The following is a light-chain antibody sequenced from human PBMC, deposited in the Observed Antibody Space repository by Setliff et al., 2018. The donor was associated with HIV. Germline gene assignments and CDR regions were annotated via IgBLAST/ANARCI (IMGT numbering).Light chain of an antibody. CDR1: SSDVGAYDY. V-gene: IGLV2-11*01. J-gene: IGLJ1*01. Sequence: LTQPRSVSGSPGQSVTFSCTGSSSDVGAYDYVSWYQQHPGKAPKLILYDVIKRPSGVPDRFSGSKSGDTASLTISGLQSEDEADYYCCSYAGTSSYIFGSGTKVTVL. CDR3: CSYAGTSSYI. CDR2: DVI.